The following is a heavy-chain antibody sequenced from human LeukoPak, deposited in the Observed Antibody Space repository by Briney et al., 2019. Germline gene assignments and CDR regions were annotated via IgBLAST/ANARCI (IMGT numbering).Heavy chain of an antibody. CDR1: GGSISSYY. CDR2: IYYSGST. Sequence: SETLSLTCTVSGGSISSYYWSWIRQLPGKGLEWIGYIYYSGSTNYNPSLKSRVTISVDTSKNQFSLKLSSVTAADTAVYYCARQSVYAVADPSYFVYWGQGTLVTVSS. D-gene: IGHD6-19*01. J-gene: IGHJ4*02. V-gene: IGHV4-59*08. CDR3: ARQSVYAVADPSYFVY.